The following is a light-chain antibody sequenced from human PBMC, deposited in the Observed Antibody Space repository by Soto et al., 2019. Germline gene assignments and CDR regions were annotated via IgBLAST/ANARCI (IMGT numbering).Light chain of an antibody. V-gene: IGKV3D-15*01. Sequence: EIVMTQSPATLSVSPGERATLSSRASQSVSSNLAWYQQKPGRAPRLLIYGASSRATGIPDRFSGSGSGTDFTLTISRLQPEDFAVYFCHQYSGLPRTFGQGTKVDIK. CDR2: GAS. CDR1: QSVSSN. CDR3: HQYSGLPRT. J-gene: IGKJ1*01.